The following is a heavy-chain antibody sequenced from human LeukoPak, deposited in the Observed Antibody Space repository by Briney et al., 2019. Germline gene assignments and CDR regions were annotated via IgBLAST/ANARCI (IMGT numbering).Heavy chain of an antibody. J-gene: IGHJ4*02. CDR3: ASAAGWESAY. CDR2: INQDGSVK. CDR1: GTTFDSHY. D-gene: IGHD1-26*01. V-gene: IGHV3-7*01. Sequence: GGSLRLSCAASGTTFDSHYMTWVRQTPEKGLEWVANINQDGSVKNYVDSVKGRFTISRDNAKKSLYLQMNSLRAEDTAVYYCASAAGWESAYWGQGTLVTVSS.